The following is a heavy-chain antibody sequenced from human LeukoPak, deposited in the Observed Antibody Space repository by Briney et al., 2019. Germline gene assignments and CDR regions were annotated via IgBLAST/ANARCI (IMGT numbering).Heavy chain of an antibody. Sequence: SETLSLTCTVSGGSISSSSYYWGWIRQPPGKGLEWIGSIYYSGSTYYNPSLKSRVTISVDTSKNQFSLKLSSVTAADTAVYYCARDGATFMITFGGVISLWHAFDIWGQGTMVTVSS. CDR2: IYYSGST. CDR3: ARDGATFMITFGGVISLWHAFDI. V-gene: IGHV4-39*07. J-gene: IGHJ3*02. D-gene: IGHD3-16*01. CDR1: GGSISSSSYY.